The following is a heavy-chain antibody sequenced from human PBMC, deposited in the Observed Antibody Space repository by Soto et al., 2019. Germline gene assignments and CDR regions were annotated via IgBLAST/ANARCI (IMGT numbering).Heavy chain of an antibody. CDR1: GFTFSSYG. CDR2: ISYDGSNK. CDR3: AKVRDIVVVVAAFDY. Sequence: QVQLVESGGGVVQPGRSLRLSCAASGFTFSSYGMHWVRQAPGKGLEWVAVISYDGSNKYYADSVKGRFTISRDNSKNTLDLQMNSLRAEDTAVYYCAKVRDIVVVVAAFDYWGQGTLVTVSS. V-gene: IGHV3-30*18. J-gene: IGHJ4*02. D-gene: IGHD2-15*01.